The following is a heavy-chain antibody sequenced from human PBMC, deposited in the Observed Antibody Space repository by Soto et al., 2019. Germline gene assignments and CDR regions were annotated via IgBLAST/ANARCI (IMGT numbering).Heavy chain of an antibody. CDR1: GGSISSGGYS. Sequence: SETLSLTCAVSGGSISSGGYSWSWIRQPPGKGLDWIGYIYHSGSTYYNPSLKSRVTISVDRSKNQFSLKLSSVTAADTAVYYCVRVPDYWGQGTLVTVS. J-gene: IGHJ4*02. CDR3: VRVPDY. CDR2: IYHSGST. V-gene: IGHV4-30-2*01.